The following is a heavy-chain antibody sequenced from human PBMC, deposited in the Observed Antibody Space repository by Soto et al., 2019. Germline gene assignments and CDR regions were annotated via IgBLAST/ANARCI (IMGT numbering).Heavy chain of an antibody. CDR3: AREEIVVVPAAIGYYYGMDV. CDR2: ISSSSSYI. CDR1: GFTFSSYS. J-gene: IGHJ6*02. V-gene: IGHV3-21*01. D-gene: IGHD2-2*02. Sequence: PGGSLRLSCAASGFTFSSYSMNWVRQAPGKGLEWVSSISSSSSYIYYADSVKGRFTISRDNAKNSLYLQMNSLRAEDTAVYYCAREEIVVVPAAIGYYYGMDVWGQGTTVTVSS.